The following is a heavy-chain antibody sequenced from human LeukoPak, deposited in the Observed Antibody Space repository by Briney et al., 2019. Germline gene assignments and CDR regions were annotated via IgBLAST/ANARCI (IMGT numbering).Heavy chain of an antibody. J-gene: IGHJ6*02. CDR2: IYYSGST. D-gene: IGHD2-2*02. CDR3: ARGGCSSTSCYRKYYYYYGMDV. CDR1: GGSISSYY. V-gene: IGHV4-59*08. Sequence: PSETLSLTCTVSGGSISSYYWSWIRQPPGKGLEWIGYIYYSGSTNYNPSLKSRVTISVDTSKNQFSLKLSSVTAADTAVYYCARGGCSSTSCYRKYYYYYGMDVWGQGTTVTVSS.